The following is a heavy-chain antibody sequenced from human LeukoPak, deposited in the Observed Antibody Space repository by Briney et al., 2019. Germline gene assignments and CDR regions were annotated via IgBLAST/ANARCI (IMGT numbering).Heavy chain of an antibody. CDR1: GYTFTGYY. CDR2: INTNTGNP. V-gene: IGHV7-4-1*02. CDR3: ARGAKDSSGYHPAYAFDI. Sequence: ASAKVSCKASGYTFTGYYMHWVRLAPGQGLEWMGWINTNTGNPTYAQGFTGQFVFSLDTSVSTAYLQISTVKGEDTAVYYCARGAKDSSGYHPAYAFDIWGQGTMVTVSS. D-gene: IGHD3-22*01. J-gene: IGHJ3*02.